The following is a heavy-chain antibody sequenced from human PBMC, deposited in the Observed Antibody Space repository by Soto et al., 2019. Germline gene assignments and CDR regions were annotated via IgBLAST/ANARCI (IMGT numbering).Heavy chain of an antibody. D-gene: IGHD3-3*01. CDR1: GGSISSYY. Sequence: QVQLQESGPGLVKPSETLSLTCTVSGGSISSYYWSWIRQPPGKGLEWIGYIYYSGSTNYNPSLKRRVTVSTDTSKNQVSLKLSSVTAADTAVYYCARVHYDFYYYGMDVWGQGTTVTVSS. CDR2: IYYSGST. CDR3: ARVHYDFYYYGMDV. J-gene: IGHJ6*02. V-gene: IGHV4-59*01.